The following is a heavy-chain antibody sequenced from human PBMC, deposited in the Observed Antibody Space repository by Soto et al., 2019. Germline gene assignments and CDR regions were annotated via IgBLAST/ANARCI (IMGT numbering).Heavy chain of an antibody. CDR2: IYHSGST. J-gene: IGHJ4*02. Sequence: SETLSLTCAVSGYSISSGYYWGWIRQPPGKGLEWIGSIYHSGSTYYNPSLKSRVTISVDTSKNQFSLKLSSVTAAGTAVYYCARARPLGYCSGGSCPKTLFDYWGQGTLVTVSS. CDR1: GYSISSGYY. CDR3: ARARPLGYCSGGSCPKTLFDY. D-gene: IGHD2-15*01. V-gene: IGHV4-38-2*01.